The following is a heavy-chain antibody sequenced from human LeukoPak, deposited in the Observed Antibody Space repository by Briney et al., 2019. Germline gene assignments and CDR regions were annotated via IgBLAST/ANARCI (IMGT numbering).Heavy chain of an antibody. CDR1: GFTFNSYG. CDR3: AKDWSNTGYEWFYFDY. V-gene: IGHV3-23*01. Sequence: GGSLRLSCAASGFTFNSYGMSWVRQAPGKGLEWVSVISGSGGSTYYADSVKGRFTISRDNSKNTLFLQMNSLRAEDTAIYYCAKDWSNTGYEWFYFDYWGQGTLVTVSS. D-gene: IGHD5-12*01. J-gene: IGHJ4*02. CDR2: ISGSGGST.